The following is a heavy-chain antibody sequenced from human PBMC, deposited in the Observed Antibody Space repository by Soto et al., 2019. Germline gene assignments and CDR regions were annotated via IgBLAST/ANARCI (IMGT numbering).Heavy chain of an antibody. CDR1: GLPLSSYT. D-gene: IGHD5-12*01. V-gene: IGHV3-23*01. CDR3: ARARGPSTAYDFDY. CDR2: IIAVAYGT. Sequence: EVQLLESGGGLVQPGGSLRLSCAASGLPLSSYTMNWVRQAPGMGLEWVSTIIAVAYGTYYADSVKGRFTISRHNSKNTLFLQMNSLRDEDTAVYYCARARGPSTAYDFDYWGQGTPVAVSS. J-gene: IGHJ4*02.